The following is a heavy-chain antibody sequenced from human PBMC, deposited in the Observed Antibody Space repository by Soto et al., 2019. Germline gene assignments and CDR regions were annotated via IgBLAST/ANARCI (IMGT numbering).Heavy chain of an antibody. J-gene: IGHJ6*02. CDR3: ARNVTRAADSYYGMDV. CDR2: ISGYDDDT. V-gene: IGHV1-18*03. CDR1: GYTFTSYG. D-gene: IGHD1-1*01. Sequence: GASVKVSCKASGYTFTSYGINWVRQAPGQGLEWMGWISGYDDDTNYAQRLQGRVTMTTDTATGTAYMELRSLRSDDMAVYYCARNVTRAADSYYGMDVWGQGTTVTVSS.